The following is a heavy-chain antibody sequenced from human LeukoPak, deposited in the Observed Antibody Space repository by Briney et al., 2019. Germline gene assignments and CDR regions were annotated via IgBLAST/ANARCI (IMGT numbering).Heavy chain of an antibody. CDR1: GFTFSSYS. CDR2: ISSSSSTL. V-gene: IGHV3-48*01. D-gene: IGHD5-12*01. Sequence: GGSLRLSCEPSGFTFSSYSMNWVRQAPGKGLEWVSYISSSSSTLYYAVSVKGRFTIPRDNAKNSLYLQMNSLRAEDTAVYYCARDTHFGSGYEGNWGQGTLVTVSS. CDR3: ARDTHFGSGYEGN. J-gene: IGHJ4*02.